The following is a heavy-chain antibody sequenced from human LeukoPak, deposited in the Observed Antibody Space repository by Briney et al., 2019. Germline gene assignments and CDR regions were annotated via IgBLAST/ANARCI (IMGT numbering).Heavy chain of an antibody. CDR3: ARRYSKLGDQGDAFDI. D-gene: IGHD3-16*01. CDR1: GYSFTSYW. V-gene: IGHV5-51*01. CDR2: IYPGDSDT. J-gene: IGHJ3*02. Sequence: PGESLKISCKGSGYSFTSYWIGWVRQMPGKGLEWMGIIYPGDSDTRYSPSFQGQVTFSADTSINIAYLQLSGLKASDTAIYYCARRYSKLGDQGDAFDIWGQGTMVTVSS.